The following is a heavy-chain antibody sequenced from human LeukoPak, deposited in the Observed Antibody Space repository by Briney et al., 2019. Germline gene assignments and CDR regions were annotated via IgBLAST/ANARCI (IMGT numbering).Heavy chain of an antibody. CDR2: IVASSGST. CDR1: GFRISNSA. J-gene: IGHJ4*02. Sequence: GGSLRLSCAASGFRISNSAMSWVRQAPGKGLEWVSLIVASSGSTFYADSVKGRFTISRDSSKNTLYLQMNSLRAEDMAVYYCAKGAYDYIEMGYFDYWGQGTLVTVSS. CDR3: AKGAYDYIEMGYFDY. V-gene: IGHV3-23*01. D-gene: IGHD5-12*01.